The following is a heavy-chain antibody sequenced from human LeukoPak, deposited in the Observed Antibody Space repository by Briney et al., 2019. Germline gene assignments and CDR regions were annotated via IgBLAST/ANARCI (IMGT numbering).Heavy chain of an antibody. J-gene: IGHJ5*02. CDR1: GFTFSSYA. CDR3: AKALEIGSGYPTPFWFDP. D-gene: IGHD3-22*01. CDR2: ISGSGGST. Sequence: SGGSLRLSCAASGFTFSSYAMSWVRQAPGKGLEWVSAISGSGGSTYYADSVKGRFTISRDNSKNTLYLQMNSLRAEDTAAYYCAKALEIGSGYPTPFWFDPWGQGTLVTVSS. V-gene: IGHV3-23*01.